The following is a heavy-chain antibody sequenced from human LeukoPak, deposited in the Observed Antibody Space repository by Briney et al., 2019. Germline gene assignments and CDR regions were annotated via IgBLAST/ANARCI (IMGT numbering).Heavy chain of an antibody. CDR1: GHTFTRYG. D-gene: IGHD4-23*01. J-gene: IGHJ5*02. CDR2: ISAYNGNT. Sequence: ASVKVSCKASGHTFTRYGISWVRQAPGQGLEWMGWISAYNGNTKYAQKLQGRVTMTTDTSTSTAYMELSSLRSEDTAVYYCARRTTVVGWFDPWGQGTLVTVSS. CDR3: ARRTTVVGWFDP. V-gene: IGHV1-18*01.